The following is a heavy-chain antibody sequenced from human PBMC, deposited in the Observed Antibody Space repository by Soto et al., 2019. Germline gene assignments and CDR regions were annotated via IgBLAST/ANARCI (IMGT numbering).Heavy chain of an antibody. CDR2: IWHDGSNK. CDR3: ARAQEGKAVAGTLDY. CDR1: GFTFSSYG. Sequence: QVHLVESGGGVVQPGRSLRLSCAASGFTFSSYGMHWVRQGPGKGLEWVAVIWHDGSNKYYADSVKGRFTISRDNSKNTLYLQMNSLRVEDTAVYYCARAQEGKAVAGTLDYWGQGTLVTVSS. D-gene: IGHD6-19*01. V-gene: IGHV3-33*01. J-gene: IGHJ4*02.